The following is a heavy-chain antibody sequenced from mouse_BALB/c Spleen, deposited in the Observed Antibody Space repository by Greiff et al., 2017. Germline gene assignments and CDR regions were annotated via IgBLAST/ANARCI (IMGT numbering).Heavy chain of an antibody. CDR2: ISDGGSYT. CDR3: APRNKYGNSYYAMDD. Sequence: EVMLVESGGGLVKPGGSLKLSCAASGFTFSDYYMYWVRQTPEKRLEWVATISDGGSYTYYPDSVKGRFTISRDNAKNNLYLQMSSLKSEDTAMYYCAPRNKYGNSYYAMDDWGQGTSVTVSS. J-gene: IGHJ4*01. D-gene: IGHD2-10*02. CDR1: GFTFSDYY. V-gene: IGHV5-4*02.